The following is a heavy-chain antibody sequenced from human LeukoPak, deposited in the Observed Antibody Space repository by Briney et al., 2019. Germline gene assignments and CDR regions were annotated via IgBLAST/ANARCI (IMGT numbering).Heavy chain of an antibody. V-gene: IGHV1-8*01. CDR2: MNPNSGNT. D-gene: IGHD6-6*01. CDR1: GYTFTSYD. CDR3: ARGIAARAKGNWFDP. J-gene: IGHJ5*02. Sequence: ASVKVSCKASGYTFTSYDINWVRQATGQGLEWMGWMNPNSGNTGYAQKFQGRVTMTRNTSISTAYMELSSVRSEDTAVYYCARGIAARAKGNWFDPWGQGTLVTVSS.